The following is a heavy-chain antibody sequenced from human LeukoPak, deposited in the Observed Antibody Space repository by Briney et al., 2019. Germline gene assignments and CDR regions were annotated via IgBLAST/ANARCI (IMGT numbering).Heavy chain of an antibody. CDR2: INPNSGGT. J-gene: IGHJ5*02. Sequence: GASVKVSCRASGYTFTGYYMHWVRQAPGQGLEWMGWINPNSGGTNYAQKFQGRVTMTRDTSISTAYMELSRLRSDDTAVYYCARVWFGEIYWFDPWGQGTLVTVSS. D-gene: IGHD3-10*01. V-gene: IGHV1-2*02. CDR1: GYTFTGYY. CDR3: ARVWFGEIYWFDP.